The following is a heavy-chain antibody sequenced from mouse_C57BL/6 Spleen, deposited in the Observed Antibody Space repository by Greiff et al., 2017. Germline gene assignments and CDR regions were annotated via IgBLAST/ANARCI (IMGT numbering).Heavy chain of an antibody. D-gene: IGHD2-3*01. CDR1: GFTFSDYG. CDR2: ISSGSSTI. V-gene: IGHV5-17*01. J-gene: IGHJ4*01. Sequence: EVQRVESGGGLVKPGGSLKLSCAASGFTFSDYGMHWVRQAPEKGLEWVAYISSGSSTIYYADTVKGRFPISRDNAKNTLFLQMTSLRSEDTAMYYCARIDGYPYAMDYWGQGTSVTVSS. CDR3: ARIDGYPYAMDY.